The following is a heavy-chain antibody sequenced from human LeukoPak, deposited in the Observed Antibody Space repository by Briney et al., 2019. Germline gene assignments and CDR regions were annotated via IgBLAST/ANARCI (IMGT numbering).Heavy chain of an antibody. D-gene: IGHD3-10*01. V-gene: IGHV1-2*02. CDR3: ARRAVSGTALGY. CDR2: INPKSGGT. CDR1: GHTFTDYY. J-gene: IGHJ4*02. Sequence: ASVKVSCKASGHTFTDYYIHWVRQAPGQGLEWMGWINPKSGGTNYAHNFQGRVTMSRDTSISTAYMDLSRLTSDDTAVYYCARRAVSGTALGYWGQGTLVTVSS.